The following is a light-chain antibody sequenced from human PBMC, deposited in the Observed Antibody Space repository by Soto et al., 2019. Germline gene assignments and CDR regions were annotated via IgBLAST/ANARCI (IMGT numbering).Light chain of an antibody. CDR1: TGAVTSGHY. J-gene: IGLJ3*02. V-gene: IGLV7-46*01. CDR2: DIN. Sequence: QAVVTQEPSLTVSPGGTVTLTCGSSTGAVTSGHYPYWFQQKPGQAPRTLIYDINNKHSWTPARFSGSLLGGKAALTLSGAQPEDEAEYYCLLSYSGAWVFGGGTKLTVL. CDR3: LLSYSGAWV.